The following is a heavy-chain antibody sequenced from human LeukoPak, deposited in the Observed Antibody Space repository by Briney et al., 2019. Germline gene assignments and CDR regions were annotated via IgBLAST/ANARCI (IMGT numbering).Heavy chain of an antibody. CDR3: ARGIPTGIIDY. CDR1: GGSISSGGYS. J-gene: IGHJ4*02. CDR2: IYHSGST. D-gene: IGHD1-1*01. Sequence: KSSETLSLTCAVSGGSISSGGYSWSWIRQPPGKGLEWIGYIYHSGSTYYNPSLKSRVTISVDRSKNQFSLKLSSVTAADTAVYYCARGIPTGIIDYWGQGTLVAVSS. V-gene: IGHV4-30-2*01.